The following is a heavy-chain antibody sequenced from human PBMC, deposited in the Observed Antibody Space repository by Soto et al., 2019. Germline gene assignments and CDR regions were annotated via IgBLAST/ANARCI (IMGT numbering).Heavy chain of an antibody. CDR1: GGSISSYY. CDR2: IYYSGST. CDR3: ARRGGTPFDF. V-gene: IGHV4-59*01. J-gene: IGHJ4*02. D-gene: IGHD3-16*01. Sequence: SETLSLTCTVSGGSISSYYWSWIRQPPGKGLEWIGYIYYSGSTNYNPSLKSRVTISVDTSKSQFSLKVSSVTAADTAVYYCARRGGTPFDFWGQGTLVTVSS.